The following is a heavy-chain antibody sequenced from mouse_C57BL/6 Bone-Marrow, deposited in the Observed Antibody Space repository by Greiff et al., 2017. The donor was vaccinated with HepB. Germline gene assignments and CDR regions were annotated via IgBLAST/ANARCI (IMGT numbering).Heavy chain of an antibody. V-gene: IGHV5-17*01. Sequence: EVNVVESGGGLVKPGGSLKLSCAASGFTFSDYGMHWVRQAPEKGLEWVAYISSGSSTIYYADTVKGRFTISRDNAKNTLFLQMTSLRSEDTAMYYCARVGNIFYDGYYGFFAYWGQGTLVTVSA. J-gene: IGHJ3*01. CDR3: ARVGNIFYDGYYGFFAY. CDR2: ISSGSSTI. D-gene: IGHD2-3*01. CDR1: GFTFSDYG.